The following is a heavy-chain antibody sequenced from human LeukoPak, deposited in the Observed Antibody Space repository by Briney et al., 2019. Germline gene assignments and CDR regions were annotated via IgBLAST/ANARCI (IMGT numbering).Heavy chain of an antibody. CDR3: ARSSQVIPAARFDY. CDR2: IYYSGST. J-gene: IGHJ4*02. V-gene: IGHV4-39*01. CDR1: GGSIRGSTYY. D-gene: IGHD2-2*01. Sequence: SETLSLTCTVSGGSIRGSTYYWGWIRQPPGKGLEWIGSIYYSGSTYYNPSLKSRVTISVDTSKNQFSLKLNSVTAADTAIYFCARSSQVIPAARFDYWGQGTPVTVSS.